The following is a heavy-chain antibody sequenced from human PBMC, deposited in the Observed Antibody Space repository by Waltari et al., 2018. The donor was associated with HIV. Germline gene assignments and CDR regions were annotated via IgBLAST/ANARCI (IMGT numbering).Heavy chain of an antibody. V-gene: IGHV4-34*01. Sequence: AGLLKPSETLSLTCAVYGASFSGYYWTWIRQPPGKGLEWIGEINHRGSTNYNPSLKSRVTISVDTSKNQFSLKLSSVTAADTAVYYCARGSIVLVPAATNYFDYWGQGTLVTVSS. CDR2: INHRGST. D-gene: IGHD2-2*01. CDR1: GASFSGYY. J-gene: IGHJ4*02. CDR3: ARGSIVLVPAATNYFDY.